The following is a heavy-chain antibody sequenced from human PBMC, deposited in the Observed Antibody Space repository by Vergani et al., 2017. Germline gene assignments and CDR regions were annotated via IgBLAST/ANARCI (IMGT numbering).Heavy chain of an antibody. CDR1: GGSINTGAYY. J-gene: IGHJ6*04. D-gene: IGHD3-10*01. CDR3: ARDLSYYYGSGSDDYNPYYYEGMDV. V-gene: IGHV4-61*02. CDR2: VYTSGMT. Sequence: QVQLQESGPRLVKPSQTLSLTCTVSGGSINTGAYYWSWIRQPAGKGLEWIGRVYTSGMTNYNPSLKSRVSILVDRSKSQLSLKLTSVTAGDTAVYFCARDLSYYYGSGSDDYNPYYYEGMDVWGAGATVTVSS.